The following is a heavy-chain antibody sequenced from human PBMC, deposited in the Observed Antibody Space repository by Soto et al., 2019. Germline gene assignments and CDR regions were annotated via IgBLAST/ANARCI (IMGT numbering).Heavy chain of an antibody. V-gene: IGHV4-39*01. CDR3: ARRVYYYGSGSYYFDY. CDR2: IYYSGST. CDR1: GGSISSSSYY. Sequence: QLQLQESGPGLVKPSETLSLTCTVSGGSISSSSYYWGWIRQPPGKGLEWIGSIYYSGSTYYNPSLKSRVTISVDTSKNQFSLKLSSVTAADTAVYYCARRVYYYGSGSYYFDYWGQGTLVTVSS. D-gene: IGHD3-10*01. J-gene: IGHJ4*02.